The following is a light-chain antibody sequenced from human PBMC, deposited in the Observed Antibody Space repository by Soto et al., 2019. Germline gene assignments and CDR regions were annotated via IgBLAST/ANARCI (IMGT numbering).Light chain of an antibody. CDR1: SSDVGAFNY. CDR2: EVN. Sequence: QSALAQPASVSGSPGQSSTISCTGTSSDVGAFNYVSWFQHHPGKAPKLMISEVNNRPSGVSTRFSGSKSGDTASLTISGLQAEDEADYYCSSYTSSGTLYVFGTGTKVTV. CDR3: SSYTSSGTLYV. V-gene: IGLV2-14*01. J-gene: IGLJ1*01.